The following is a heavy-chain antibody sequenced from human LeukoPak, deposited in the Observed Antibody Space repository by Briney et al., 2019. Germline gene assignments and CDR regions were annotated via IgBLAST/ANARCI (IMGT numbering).Heavy chain of an antibody. CDR2: ISYDGSNK. CDR1: GFTFSSYA. D-gene: IGHD4-17*01. V-gene: IGHV3-30-3*01. CDR3: ASTVTTIVY. J-gene: IGHJ4*02. Sequence: GGSLRLSCAASGFTFSSYAMSWVRQAPGKGLEWVAVISYDGSNKYYADSVKGRFTISRDNSKNTLYLQMNSLRAEDTAVYYCASTVTTIVYWGQGTLVTVSS.